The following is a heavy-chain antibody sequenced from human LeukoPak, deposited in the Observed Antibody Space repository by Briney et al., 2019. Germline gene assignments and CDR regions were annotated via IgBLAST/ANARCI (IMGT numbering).Heavy chain of an antibody. CDR1: GGSFTSGGYY. J-gene: IGHJ5*01. Sequence: SETLSPTCTVSGGSFTSGGYYWSWIRQPPGKGLEWMGYIYYTGSTHYNPSLKSRISMSVDTSKRQFSLNLMSVTGADTAIYYCARDKVTVTGNWFDSWGQGTLVAVSS. CDR2: IYYTGST. D-gene: IGHD4-17*01. CDR3: ARDKVTVTGNWFDS. V-gene: IGHV4-31*03.